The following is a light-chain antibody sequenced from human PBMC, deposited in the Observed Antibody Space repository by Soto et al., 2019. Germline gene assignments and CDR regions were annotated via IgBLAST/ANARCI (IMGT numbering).Light chain of an antibody. V-gene: IGLV1-40*01. CDR2: GNN. J-gene: IGLJ2*01. CDR1: SSNIGAGYD. CDR3: QSYDSSLSLYVV. Sequence: QSVLTQPPSVSGAPGQRVTFSCTGSSSNIGAGYDVHWYQRLPGTAPKLLIYGNNNRPSGVPDRFSGSKSGTSASLAVTGLQAEDEADYYCQSYDSSLSLYVVFGGGTQLTVL.